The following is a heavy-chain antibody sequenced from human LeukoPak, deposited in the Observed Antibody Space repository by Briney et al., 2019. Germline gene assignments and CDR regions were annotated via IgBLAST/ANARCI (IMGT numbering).Heavy chain of an antibody. CDR3: ARDSSGWYEDGNFYFDY. D-gene: IGHD6-19*01. Sequence: PSETLSLTCTVSGGSISSYYWSWIRQPPGKGLEWIGYIHYSGSPNYNPSLKSRPSLSVDTSKNQISLRLSSATAADTAVYYCARDSSGWYEDGNFYFDYWGQGTLVTVSS. CDR1: GGSISSYY. CDR2: IHYSGSP. J-gene: IGHJ4*02. V-gene: IGHV4-59*01.